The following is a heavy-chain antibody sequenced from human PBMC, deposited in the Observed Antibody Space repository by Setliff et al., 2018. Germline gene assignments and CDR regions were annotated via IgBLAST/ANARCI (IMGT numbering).Heavy chain of an antibody. J-gene: IGHJ6*03. V-gene: IGHV4-61*09. CDR3: ARGQAGNYYYYMDV. CDR2: IYTSWST. CDR1: GDSISSRRNY. Sequence: SETLSLTCTVSGDSISSRRNYWGWFRQPAGKELEWIGQIYTSWSTNYNPSPKSRVTISLDTSKNQLSLKLSSVTAADTAVYYCARGQAGNYYYYMDVWGKGTTVTVSS.